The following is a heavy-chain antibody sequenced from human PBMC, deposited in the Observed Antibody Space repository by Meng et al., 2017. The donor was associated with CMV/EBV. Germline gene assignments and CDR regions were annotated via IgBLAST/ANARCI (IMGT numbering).Heavy chain of an antibody. J-gene: IGHJ3*02. D-gene: IGHD1-26*01. V-gene: IGHV3-21*01. Sequence: GGSLRLSCAASGFTFSSYSMNWVRQAPGKGLEWVSSISSSSRYTYYADSVKGRFTISRDNAKNSLYLQMNSLRAEDTAVYYCARSLKGRDIWGQGTMVTVSS. CDR1: GFTFSSYS. CDR3: ARSLKGRDI. CDR2: ISSSSRYT.